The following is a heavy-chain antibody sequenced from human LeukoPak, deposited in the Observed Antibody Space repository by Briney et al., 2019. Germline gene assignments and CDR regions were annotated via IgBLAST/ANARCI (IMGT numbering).Heavy chain of an antibody. V-gene: IGHV3-48*03. J-gene: IGHJ3*02. CDR3: ARGPSIAARYDAFDI. Sequence: GGSLRLSCAASEFTFTSYELNWVRQAPGKGLEWVSYISSSGNTISYADSVKGRFTITRDNAKNSLYLQVISLRAEDTAVYYCARGPSIAARYDAFDIWGQGTMVTVSS. CDR2: ISSSGNTI. CDR1: EFTFTSYE. D-gene: IGHD6-6*01.